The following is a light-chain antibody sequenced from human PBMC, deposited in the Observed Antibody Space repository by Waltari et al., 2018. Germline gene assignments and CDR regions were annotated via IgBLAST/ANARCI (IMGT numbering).Light chain of an antibody. CDR1: QGVGKY. Sequence: EIVLTQSPGTLSLSHGESATSSCRDTQGVGKYLAWYQQRPGHATRLLLYHAAFRATGIPDMFSGSWFGTYFSLTISRLDPEDFAVYYCQKYDFLPATFGQGTTVEIK. CDR3: QKYDFLPAT. CDR2: HAA. V-gene: IGKV3-20*01. J-gene: IGKJ1*01.